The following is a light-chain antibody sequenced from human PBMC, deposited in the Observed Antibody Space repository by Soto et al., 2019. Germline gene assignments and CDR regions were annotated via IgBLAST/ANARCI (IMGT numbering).Light chain of an antibody. CDR1: QNINNW. J-gene: IGKJ1*01. Sequence: DIQMTQSPSTLSASIGDRVTITCRASQNINNWIAWYQQKPGKAPKFLIYDASTLESGVPSRFSGSGFGTEISLAISSLQPDDFGSYYCQHMRTFGQATKVEMK. CDR3: QHMRT. CDR2: DAS. V-gene: IGKV1-5*01.